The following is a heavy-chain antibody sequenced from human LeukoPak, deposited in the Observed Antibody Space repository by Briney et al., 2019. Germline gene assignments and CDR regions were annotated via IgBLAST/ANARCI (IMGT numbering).Heavy chain of an antibody. CDR1: GDSISSGSWY. CDR2: IYTSGST. V-gene: IGHV4-61*02. D-gene: IGHD2-2*01. Sequence: PSETLSLTCTVSGDSISSGSWYWSWLRQPAGKGLEWIGRIYTSGSTTYNPSLKSRVTISLDTSKNQFSLKLTSVTAADTAVYYCARSDCSSTSCLFDYWGQGTLVTVSS. CDR3: ARSDCSSTSCLFDY. J-gene: IGHJ4*02.